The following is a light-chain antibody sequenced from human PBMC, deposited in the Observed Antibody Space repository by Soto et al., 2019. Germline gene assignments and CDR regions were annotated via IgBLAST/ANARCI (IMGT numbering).Light chain of an antibody. V-gene: IGLV2-14*01. CDR3: ASYTSSNTLYV. Sequence: QSALTQPASVSGSPGQSITISCTGTSSDVGGYNYVSWYQLHPDKAPKLMIYDVSNRPSGVSNSFSGSKSGNTASLTIYGLHVEDEADYSCASYTSSNTLYVFGTGTKLTVL. CDR1: SSDVGGYNY. J-gene: IGLJ1*01. CDR2: DVS.